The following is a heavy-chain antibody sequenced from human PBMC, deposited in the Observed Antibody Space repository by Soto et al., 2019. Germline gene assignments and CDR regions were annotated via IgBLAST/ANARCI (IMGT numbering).Heavy chain of an antibody. CDR1: GYTFASYG. CDR2: ISGYNGDT. V-gene: IGHV1-18*01. J-gene: IGHJ4*02. Sequence: QVQLVQSGAEVKKAGASVKVSCKASGYTFASYGISWVRQAPGQGLEWMGWISGYNGDTNYAQKLQDRVTMTTDTSTSTVHMELTSMRSQDTAVYDCARGGRGVTLYFDYWGQGALVTASS. D-gene: IGHD3-10*01. CDR3: ARGGRGVTLYFDY.